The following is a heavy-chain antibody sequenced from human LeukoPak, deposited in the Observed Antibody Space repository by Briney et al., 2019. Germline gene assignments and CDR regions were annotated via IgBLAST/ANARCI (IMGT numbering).Heavy chain of an antibody. Sequence: TEGSLRLSCAGSGFPFGSYEMNWLRQAPGKGLEWVSHIDSSGITIYYGDSVKGRFTISRDNAKNSIYLQMDSLRVEDTAIYYCARDSVGDLLDYWGQGTPVTVSS. V-gene: IGHV3-48*03. CDR2: IDSSGITI. CDR3: ARDSVGDLLDY. J-gene: IGHJ4*02. CDR1: GFPFGSYE. D-gene: IGHD4-17*01.